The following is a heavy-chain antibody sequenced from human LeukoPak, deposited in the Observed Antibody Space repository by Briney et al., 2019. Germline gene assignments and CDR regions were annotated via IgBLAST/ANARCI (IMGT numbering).Heavy chain of an antibody. D-gene: IGHD6-19*01. Sequence: TGGSLRLSCAASGFTFSSYWMSWVRQAPGKGLEWVANIKQDGSEGYYVDSVKGRFTTSRDNAKNSLYLQMNSLRVEDTAVYYCARGSMDVYSSGWYLYYFDYWGQGTLVTVSS. CDR2: IKQDGSEG. CDR3: ARGSMDVYSSGWYLYYFDY. CDR1: GFTFSSYW. V-gene: IGHV3-7*01. J-gene: IGHJ4*02.